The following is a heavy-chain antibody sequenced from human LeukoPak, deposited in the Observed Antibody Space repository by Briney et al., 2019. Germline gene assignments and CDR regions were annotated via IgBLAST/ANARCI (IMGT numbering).Heavy chain of an antibody. CDR3: AELGITMIGGV. V-gene: IGHV3-7*01. Sequence: GGSLRLSCAPSGFTFTSYWMGWVRQSPVKGLEWVASIKQGGSEKHYVDSVKGRFTISRDNAKNSLYLQMNSLRAEDTAVYYCAELGITMIGGVWGKGTTVTISS. D-gene: IGHD3-10*02. J-gene: IGHJ6*04. CDR2: IKQGGSEK. CDR1: GFTFTSYW.